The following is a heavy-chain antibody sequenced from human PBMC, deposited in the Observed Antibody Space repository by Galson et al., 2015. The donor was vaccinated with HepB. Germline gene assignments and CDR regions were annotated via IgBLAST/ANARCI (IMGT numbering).Heavy chain of an antibody. CDR2: TSSDVSDK. CDR3: ARAPVATINYYFYLEV. Sequence: SLRLSCAASGFTLSSYAMHWVRQAPGQGLEWVAVTSSDVSDKYYGDSVQGRFTISRDNSKSTLYLQMNSLRPEDTAVYYCARAPVATINYYFYLEVWGRGTTVTVSS. J-gene: IGHJ6*03. V-gene: IGHV3-30*03. CDR1: GFTLSSYA. D-gene: IGHD5-12*01.